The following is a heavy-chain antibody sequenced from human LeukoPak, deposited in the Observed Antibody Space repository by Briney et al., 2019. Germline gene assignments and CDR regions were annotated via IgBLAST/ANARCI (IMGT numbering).Heavy chain of an antibody. CDR3: ARGGGHCSSTSCPIRAYYYYYMDV. CDR2: IIPIFGTA. J-gene: IGHJ6*03. V-gene: IGHV1-69*05. CDR1: GGTFSSYA. Sequence: RRASVKVSCTASGGTFSSYAISWVRQAPGQGLEWMGGIIPIFGTANYAQKFQGRVTITTDESTSTAYMELSSLRSEDTAVYYCARGGGHCSSTSCPIRAYYYYYMDVWGKGTTVTVSS. D-gene: IGHD2-2*01.